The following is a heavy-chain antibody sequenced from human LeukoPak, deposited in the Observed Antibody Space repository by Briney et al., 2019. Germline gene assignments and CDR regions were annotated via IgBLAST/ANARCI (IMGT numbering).Heavy chain of an antibody. V-gene: IGHV3-53*01. CDR1: GFTVSSNY. J-gene: IGHJ6*03. Sequence: GGSLRLSCAASGFTVSSNYMSWVRQAPGKGLEWVSVIYSGGSTYYADSVKGRFTISRDNSKNTLYLQMNSLRAEDTAVYYCARGRGYSSSPRGYYMDVWGKGTTVTISS. CDR2: IYSGGST. D-gene: IGHD6-13*01. CDR3: ARGRGYSSSPRGYYMDV.